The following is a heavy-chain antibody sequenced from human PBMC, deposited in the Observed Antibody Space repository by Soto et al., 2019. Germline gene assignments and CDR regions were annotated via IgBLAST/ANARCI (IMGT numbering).Heavy chain of an antibody. CDR1: GGSITSDDYH. Sequence: SETLSLTCTVSGGSITSDDYHWTWIRQPPGKGLEWIGFIYYSGSYYNPSLKSRVTLSVDTSKNQFSLKLSSVTAADTAVYYCARDLAYCASGSCYTKWGSWGQGTPVTSPQ. D-gene: IGHD2-15*01. J-gene: IGHJ5*02. CDR2: IYYSGS. V-gene: IGHV4-30-4*01. CDR3: ARDLAYCASGSCYTKWGS.